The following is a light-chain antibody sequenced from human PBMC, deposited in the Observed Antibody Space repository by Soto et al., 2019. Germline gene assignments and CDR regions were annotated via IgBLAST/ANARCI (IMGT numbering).Light chain of an antibody. CDR2: DAS. CDR1: QSVDNN. J-gene: IGKJ1*01. V-gene: IGKV3-11*01. CDR3: QQRSNWPPT. Sequence: VLTQSPATLSVSPVERATLSCRASQSVDNNLAWYQQKPGQAPRLLIYDASNRATGIPARFSGSGSGTDFTLTISSLEPEDFAVYYCQQRSNWPPTFGQGTKVDIK.